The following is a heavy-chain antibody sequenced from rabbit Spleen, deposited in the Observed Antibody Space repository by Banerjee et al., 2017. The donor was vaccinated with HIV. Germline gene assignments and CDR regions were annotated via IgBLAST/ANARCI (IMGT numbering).Heavy chain of an antibody. D-gene: IGHD4-1*01. CDR1: AFSFSDRDV. Sequence: QEQLVESGGGLVKPEGSLTLTCKASAFSFSDRDVMCWVRQAPGKGLEWIACINTATGKAVYASWAKGRFTISKTSSTTVTLQMTSLTAADTATYFCARDGNRVYWGLWGPGTLVTVS. V-gene: IGHV1S45*01. CDR3: ARDGNRVYWGL. CDR2: INTATGKA. J-gene: IGHJ4*01.